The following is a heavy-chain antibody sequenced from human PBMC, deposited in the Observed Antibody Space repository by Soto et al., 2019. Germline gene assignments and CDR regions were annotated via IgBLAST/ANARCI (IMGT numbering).Heavy chain of an antibody. D-gene: IGHD6-19*01. CDR1: GYTFTSYG. V-gene: IGHV1-18*01. CDR2: ISAYNGNT. J-gene: IGHJ3*02. CDR3: ARGWKRYSSGWYDAFDI. Sequence: ASVKVSCKASGYTFTSYGISWVRQAPGQGLEWMGWISAYNGNTNYAQKLQGRVTMTTDTPTSTAYMELRSLRSDDTAVYYCARGWKRYSSGWYDAFDIWGQGTMVTVSS.